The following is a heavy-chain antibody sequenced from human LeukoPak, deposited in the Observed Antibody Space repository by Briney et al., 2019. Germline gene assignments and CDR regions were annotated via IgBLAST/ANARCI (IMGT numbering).Heavy chain of an antibody. D-gene: IGHD3-10*01. V-gene: IGHV1-2*02. CDR1: GYIFSGYY. CDR2: INPNSGGT. CDR3: AREKSVSMVTPRYFQY. Sequence: GASVKVSCKASGYIFSGYYIHWVRQAPGQGLEWMGWINPNSGGTNYAQKFQGRVSMTSDTSISTAYMELSRLRSGDTAMYYCAREKSVSMVTPRYFQYWGQGTLVTVSS. J-gene: IGHJ1*01.